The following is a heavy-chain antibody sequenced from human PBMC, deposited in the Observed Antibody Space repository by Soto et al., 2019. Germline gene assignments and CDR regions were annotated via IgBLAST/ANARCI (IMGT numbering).Heavy chain of an antibody. Sequence: GGPLRHWCAAAGGTIGDYGGNRVRKAPGKGLEWVSSISASSAQIHYADSVRGRFTISKDNAKNSLYLQMDSLRAEDTAVYFCSRGSPSCNSITCYGTRGMDVWGQGTTVTVS. J-gene: IGHJ6*02. CDR2: ISASSAQI. CDR1: GGTIGDYG. CDR3: SRGSPSCNSITCYGTRGMDV. V-gene: IGHV3-21*01. D-gene: IGHD3-10*01.